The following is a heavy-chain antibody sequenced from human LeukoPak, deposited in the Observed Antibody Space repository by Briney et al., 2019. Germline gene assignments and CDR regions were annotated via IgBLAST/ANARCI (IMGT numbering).Heavy chain of an antibody. V-gene: IGHV7-4-1*02. CDR3: ARMATNEDY. D-gene: IGHD5-24*01. Sequence: ASVKVSCKACGYTFTSYAMNWVRQPPGQGLEGLGWINTNTGNPTYAQGFTGRFVFSLDTSVSTAYLQISSLQAEDTAVYYCARMATNEDYWGQGTLVTVSS. CDR1: GYTFTSYA. CDR2: INTNTGNP. J-gene: IGHJ4*02.